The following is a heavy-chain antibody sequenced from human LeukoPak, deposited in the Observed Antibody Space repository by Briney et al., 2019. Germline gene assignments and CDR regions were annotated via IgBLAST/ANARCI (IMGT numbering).Heavy chain of an antibody. V-gene: IGHV4-39*01. CDR3: ARVSCTSTSCPGWIDP. J-gene: IGHJ5*02. D-gene: IGHD2-2*01. CDR1: GGSISSSSYY. Sequence: PSETLSLTCTVSGGSISSSSYYWGWIRQPPGKGLEWIGSIYYSGSTYYNPSLKSRVTISVDTSKNQFSLKLSSVTAADTAVYYCARVSCTSTSCPGWIDPWGQGTLVTVSS. CDR2: IYYSGST.